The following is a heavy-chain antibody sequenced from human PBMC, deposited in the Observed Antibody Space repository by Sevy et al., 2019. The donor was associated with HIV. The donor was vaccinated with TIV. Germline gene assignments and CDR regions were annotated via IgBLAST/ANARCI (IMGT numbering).Heavy chain of an antibody. D-gene: IGHD5-12*01. CDR1: GASMRSGTYY. Sequence: SETQSLTCTVSGASMRSGTYYWSWIRQHPGKGLEWIGYIYYTGSTYYNPSLKSRVIISLDASKNQFSLKLSSVTAADTAVYYCARGRLIVARERWFDPWGQGTLVTVSS. CDR2: IYYTGST. CDR3: ARGRLIVARERWFDP. V-gene: IGHV4-31*03. J-gene: IGHJ5*02.